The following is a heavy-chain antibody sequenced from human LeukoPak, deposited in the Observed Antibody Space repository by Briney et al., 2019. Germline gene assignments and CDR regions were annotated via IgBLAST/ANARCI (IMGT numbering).Heavy chain of an antibody. CDR3: AKGGEWFGELYGP. Sequence: GGSLRLSCAASGFTFSGSAMLWVRQASGKGLEWVGRIRSKANSYATAYAASVKGRFTISRDDSKNTLYLQMNSLRAEDTAVYYCAKGGEWFGELYGPWGQGTLVTVSS. V-gene: IGHV3-73*01. CDR2: IRSKANSYAT. D-gene: IGHD3-10*01. J-gene: IGHJ5*02. CDR1: GFTFSGSA.